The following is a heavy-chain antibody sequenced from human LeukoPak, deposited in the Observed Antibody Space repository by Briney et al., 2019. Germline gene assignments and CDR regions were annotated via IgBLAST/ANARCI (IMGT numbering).Heavy chain of an antibody. CDR1: GYTFTSYG. J-gene: IGHJ6*02. CDR2: ISAYNGNT. Sequence: ASVKVSCKASGYTFTSYGISWVRQAPGQGLEWMGWISAYNGNTNYAQKRQGRVTMTTDTSTSTAYMELRSLRSDDTAVYYCARDQGYSSGWVYYYYYYGMDVWGQGTTVTVSS. CDR3: ARDQGYSSGWVYYYYYYGMDV. D-gene: IGHD6-19*01. V-gene: IGHV1-18*01.